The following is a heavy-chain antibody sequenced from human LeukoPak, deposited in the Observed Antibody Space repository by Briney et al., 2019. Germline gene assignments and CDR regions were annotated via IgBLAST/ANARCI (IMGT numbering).Heavy chain of an antibody. CDR1: GFTFSSYA. D-gene: IGHD3-9*01. Sequence: PGGSLRLSCAASGFTFSSYAMHWVRQAPGKGLEWVAVISYDGNNKYYAESVKGRLTISRDNSKNTLYLHMNTLRAEDTAVYYCARDWNYDILTGYDSWGQGTLVTVS. V-gene: IGHV3-30-3*01. CDR3: ARDWNYDILTGYDS. J-gene: IGHJ4*02. CDR2: ISYDGNNK.